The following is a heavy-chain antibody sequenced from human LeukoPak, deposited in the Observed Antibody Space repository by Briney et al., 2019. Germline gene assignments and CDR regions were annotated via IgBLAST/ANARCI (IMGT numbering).Heavy chain of an antibody. CDR2: ISAYNGNT. D-gene: IGHD2-15*01. Sequence: ASVKVSCKASGYTFTSYGISWVRQAPGQGLEWMGWISAYNGNTNYAQKLQGRVTMTTDTSTSTAYMELRSLRSDDTAVYYCAREGYCSGGSCHTPPFDYWGQGTLVTVSS. V-gene: IGHV1-18*04. CDR1: GYTFTSYG. CDR3: AREGYCSGGSCHTPPFDY. J-gene: IGHJ4*02.